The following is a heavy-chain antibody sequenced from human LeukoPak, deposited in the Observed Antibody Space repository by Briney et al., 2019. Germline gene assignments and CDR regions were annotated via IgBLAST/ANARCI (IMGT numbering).Heavy chain of an antibody. CDR1: GFTVSSNY. Sequence: GGSLRLSCAASGFTVSSNYMSWVRQAPGKGLEWVSVIFSGVSTYYADSVKGRFTISRDNSKNTLYLQMNSLRAEDTALYYCAKAQKYTSDLDYWGQGTLVTVPS. CDR2: IFSGVST. V-gene: IGHV3-53*01. J-gene: IGHJ4*02. CDR3: AKAQKYTSDLDY. D-gene: IGHD6-19*01.